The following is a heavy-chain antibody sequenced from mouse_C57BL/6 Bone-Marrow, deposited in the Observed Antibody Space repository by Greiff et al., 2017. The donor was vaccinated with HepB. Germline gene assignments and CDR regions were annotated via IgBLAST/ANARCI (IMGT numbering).Heavy chain of an antibody. D-gene: IGHD1-1*01. CDR3: ARSYYGSSYDYFDY. J-gene: IGHJ2*01. CDR1: GYTFTSYW. CDR2: IDPSDSYT. Sequence: QVQLQQPGAELVMPGASVKLSCKASGYTFTSYWMHWVKQRPGQGLEWIGEIDPSDSYTNYNQKFKGKSTLTVDKSSSTAYMQLSSLTSEDSAVYYCARSYYGSSYDYFDYWGQGTTLTVSS. V-gene: IGHV1-69*01.